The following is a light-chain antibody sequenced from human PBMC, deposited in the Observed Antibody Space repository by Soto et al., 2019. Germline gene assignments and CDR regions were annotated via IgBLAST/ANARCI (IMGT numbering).Light chain of an antibody. V-gene: IGLV2-8*01. J-gene: IGLJ2*01. CDR1: SSDVGDYDY. Sequence: SALSQPPPPSGAPGQSVPISRPGNSSDVGDYDYVSWYQQHPGKVPKLIIYEVTKRPSGVPDRFSGSKSGNTASLTVSGLQAEDEADYYCSSYAGGNNLLFGGGTKVTVL. CDR2: EVT. CDR3: SSYAGGNNLL.